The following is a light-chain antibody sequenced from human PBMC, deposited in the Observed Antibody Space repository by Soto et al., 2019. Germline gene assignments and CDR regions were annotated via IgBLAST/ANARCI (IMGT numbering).Light chain of an antibody. Sequence: EIVMTQSPATLSVSPGERATLSCRASQSVSSNVAWYRQKPGQAPRLLIYGSSTRATGIPARFSGSGSGTEFTLTISSLQAEDFAVYYCQQYNNWAWTFGQGTKVEIK. CDR1: QSVSSN. CDR3: QQYNNWAWT. CDR2: GSS. J-gene: IGKJ1*01. V-gene: IGKV3-15*01.